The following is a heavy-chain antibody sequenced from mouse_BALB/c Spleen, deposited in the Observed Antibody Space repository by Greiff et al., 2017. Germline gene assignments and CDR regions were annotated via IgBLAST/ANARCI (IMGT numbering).Heavy chain of an antibody. J-gene: IGHJ3*01. D-gene: IGHD1-1*02. CDR2: INPSNGRT. Sequence: VQLQQPGAELVKPGASVKLSCKASGYTFTSYWMHWVKQRPGQGLEWIGEINPSNGRTNYNEKFKSKATLTVDKSSSTAYMQLSSLTSEDSAVYYCAPRWEPFAYGGQGTLVTVSA. CDR3: APRWEPFAY. CDR1: GYTFTSYW. V-gene: IGHV1S81*02.